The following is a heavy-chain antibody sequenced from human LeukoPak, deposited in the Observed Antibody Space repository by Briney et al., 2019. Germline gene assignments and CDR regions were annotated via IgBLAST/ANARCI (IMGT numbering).Heavy chain of an antibody. CDR1: GYTFTSYG. CDR3: ARAGRYCSSTSCYGN. Sequence: ASVKVSCKASGYTFTSYGISWVRQAPGQGLEWMGWISAYNGNTNYAQKLQGRVTMTTDTSTSTAYMELRSLRFDDTAVYYCARAGRYCSSTSCYGNWGQGTLVTVSS. V-gene: IGHV1-18*01. D-gene: IGHD2-2*01. J-gene: IGHJ4*02. CDR2: ISAYNGNT.